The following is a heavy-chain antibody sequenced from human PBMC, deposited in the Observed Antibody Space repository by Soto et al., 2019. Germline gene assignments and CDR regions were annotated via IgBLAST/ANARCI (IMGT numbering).Heavy chain of an antibody. Sequence: PGESLKISCKGSGYSFTSYWISWVRQMPGKGLEWMGRIDPSDSYTNYSPSFQGHVTISADKSISTAYLQWSSLKASDTAMYYCARRNDFWSGSPPHGMDVWGQGTTVTVSS. V-gene: IGHV5-10-1*01. J-gene: IGHJ6*02. CDR3: ARRNDFWSGSPPHGMDV. CDR1: GYSFTSYW. D-gene: IGHD3-3*01. CDR2: IDPSDSYT.